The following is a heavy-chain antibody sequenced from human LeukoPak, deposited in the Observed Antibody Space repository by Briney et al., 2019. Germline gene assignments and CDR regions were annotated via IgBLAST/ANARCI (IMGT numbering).Heavy chain of an antibody. CDR1: GFTLSSNA. V-gene: IGHV3-23*01. CDR3: ARVGYSYGIDY. Sequence: GGCLRLACAADGFTLSSNAMSWVSQAQGKGREWVAAISDSGGRTKYGDCVKGRLTISRDNSKNTLYLQMNSLRAEDTAVYYCARVGYSYGIDYWGQGTLVTVSS. D-gene: IGHD5-18*01. CDR2: ISDSGGRT. J-gene: IGHJ4*02.